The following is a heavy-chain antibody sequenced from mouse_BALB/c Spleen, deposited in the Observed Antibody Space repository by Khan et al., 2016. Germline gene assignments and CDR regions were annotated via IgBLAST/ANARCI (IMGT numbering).Heavy chain of an antibody. CDR3: AGLGYYGTMDY. V-gene: IGHV4-1*02. Sequence: EVQLQESGGGLVQPGGSLKLSCAASGFDFSRYWMSWVRQAPGKGLEWIGEINPDSSTINYTPSLKDKFIISRDNAKNTLYLQMSNVRSADTAIYYCAGLGYYGTMDYWGGQGTVTVSS. CDR2: INPDSSTI. D-gene: IGHD1-1*01. J-gene: IGHJ4*01. CDR1: GFDFSRYW.